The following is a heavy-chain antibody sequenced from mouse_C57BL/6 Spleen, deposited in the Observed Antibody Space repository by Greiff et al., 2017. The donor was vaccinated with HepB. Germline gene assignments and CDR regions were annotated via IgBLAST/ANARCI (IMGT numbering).Heavy chain of an antibody. D-gene: IGHD1-1*01. Sequence: VQLQQSGPELVKPGASVKISCKASGYTFTDYYMNWVKQSHGKSLEWIGDINPNNGGTSYNQKFKGKATLTVDKSSSTAYMELRSLTSEDSAVYYCARGTTVVATWDYYAMDYWGQGTSVTVSS. CDR1: GYTFTDYY. V-gene: IGHV1-26*01. CDR3: ARGTTVVATWDYYAMDY. CDR2: INPNNGGT. J-gene: IGHJ4*01.